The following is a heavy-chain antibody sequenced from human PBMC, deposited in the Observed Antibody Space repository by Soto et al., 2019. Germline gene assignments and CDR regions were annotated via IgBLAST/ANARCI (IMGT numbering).Heavy chain of an antibody. J-gene: IGHJ4*02. CDR3: AARYGDYGYDIDY. Sequence: PGGSLRLSCAASGFTVSSNYMSWVRQAPGKGLEWVSVIYSGGSTYYADSVKGRFTISRDNSKNTLYLQMNSLRAEDTAVYYCAARYGDYGYDIDYWGQGTLVTVSS. CDR2: IYSGGST. CDR1: GFTVSSNY. V-gene: IGHV3-66*01. D-gene: IGHD4-17*01.